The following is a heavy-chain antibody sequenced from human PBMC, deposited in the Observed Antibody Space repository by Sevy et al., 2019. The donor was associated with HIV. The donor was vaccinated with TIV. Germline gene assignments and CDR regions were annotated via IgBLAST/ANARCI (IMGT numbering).Heavy chain of an antibody. CDR2: IYPGDSDS. CDR3: ARLHYSSSSVNSPPFDY. D-gene: IGHD6-6*01. J-gene: IGHJ4*02. V-gene: IGHV5-51*01. Sequence: GGSLKISCKSSGYSFSNFWIGWVRQVPGKGLEWMGIIYPGDSDSRYSTSFQGQVTISADKSISTAYLQWRSLKASDTAMYYCARLHYSSSSVNSPPFDYWGQGTLVTVSS. CDR1: GYSFSNFW.